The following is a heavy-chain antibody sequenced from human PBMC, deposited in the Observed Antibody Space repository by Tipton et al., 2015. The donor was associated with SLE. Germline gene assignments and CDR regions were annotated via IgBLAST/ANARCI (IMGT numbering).Heavy chain of an antibody. J-gene: IGHJ4*02. CDR3: ARSPAPRWVSS. CDR1: GDSVSSGGYF. V-gene: IGHV4-31*03. Sequence: TLSLTCTVSGDSVSSGGYFWTWIRQHPGKGLEWIGYIYYTGSTYYNPSLKSRVTVSLDTSKNQFSLKMNSVTAAETAVYYCARSPAPRWVSSWGQGTLVTVSS. D-gene: IGHD4-23*01. CDR2: IYYTGST.